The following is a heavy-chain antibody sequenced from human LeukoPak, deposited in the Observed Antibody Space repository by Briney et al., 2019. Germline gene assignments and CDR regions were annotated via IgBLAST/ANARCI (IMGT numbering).Heavy chain of an antibody. CDR3: ARAFYDFWSGPSPWFDP. J-gene: IGHJ5*02. Sequence: ASVKVSCKASGGTFSSYAISWVRQAPGQGLEWMGRINPNSGGTNYAQKLQGRVTMTRDTSISTAYMELSRLRSDDTAVYYCARAFYDFWSGPSPWFDPWGQGTLVTVSS. CDR1: GGTFSSYA. V-gene: IGHV1-2*06. D-gene: IGHD3-3*01. CDR2: INPNSGGT.